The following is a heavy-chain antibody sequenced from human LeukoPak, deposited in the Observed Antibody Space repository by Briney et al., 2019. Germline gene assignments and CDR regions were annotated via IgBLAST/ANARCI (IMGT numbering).Heavy chain of an antibody. J-gene: IGHJ3*02. D-gene: IGHD4-23*01. CDR1: GYTFTGYY. Sequence: GASVKVSCKASGYTFTGYYMHWVRQAPGQGLEWMGWINPNSGGTNYAQKFQGRVTMTRDTSISTAYMELSRLRSDDTAVYYCAREFSGNSLDWAFDIWGQGTMVTVSS. CDR2: INPNSGGT. CDR3: AREFSGNSLDWAFDI. V-gene: IGHV1-2*02.